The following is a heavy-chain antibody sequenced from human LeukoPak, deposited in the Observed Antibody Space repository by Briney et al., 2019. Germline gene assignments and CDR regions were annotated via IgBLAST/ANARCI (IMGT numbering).Heavy chain of an antibody. D-gene: IGHD3-22*01. CDR3: ARMGYYYDSSGYWEYFQH. V-gene: IGHV4-61*02. J-gene: IGHJ1*01. CDR1: GGSISRGGYY. Sequence: PSQTLSLTCAVSGGSISRGGYYWSWIRQPAGKGLEWIGRIYTSGSTTYNPSLKSRVTMSVDTSKNPFSLKLSSVTAADTAVYYCARMGYYYDSSGYWEYFQHWGQGTLVTVSS. CDR2: IYTSGST.